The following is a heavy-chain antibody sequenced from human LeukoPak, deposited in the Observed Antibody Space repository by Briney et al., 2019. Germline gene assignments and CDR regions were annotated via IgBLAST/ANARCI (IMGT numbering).Heavy chain of an antibody. Sequence: GGYLRLSCTAPGFTFSSYAIHWIRQAPGKGLEWVALVWHDGSNRYYADSVKGRFTISRDNSKNTVYLQMNSLRAEGTAVYYCVIVDYWGQGTLVTVSS. CDR1: GFTFSSYA. CDR3: VIVDY. J-gene: IGHJ4*02. CDR2: VWHDGSNR. V-gene: IGHV3-33*01.